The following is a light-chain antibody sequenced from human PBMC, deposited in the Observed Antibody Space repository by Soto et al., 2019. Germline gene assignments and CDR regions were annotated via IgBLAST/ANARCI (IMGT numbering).Light chain of an antibody. CDR2: DTS. CDR3: LLSDNAVQV. Sequence: QAVVTQEPSLTVSPGGTVTLTCGSSAGAVTSGQYPFWFQQKPGQAPKSLIYDTSRRHSWTPARFSGSLLGGKAALTLSGTQPEDEAAYYCLLSDNAVQVFGGGTKLTVL. V-gene: IGLV7-46*01. CDR1: AGAVTSGQY. J-gene: IGLJ3*02.